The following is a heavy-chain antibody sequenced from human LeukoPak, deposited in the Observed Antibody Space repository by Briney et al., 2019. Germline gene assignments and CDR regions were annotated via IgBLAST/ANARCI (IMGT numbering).Heavy chain of an antibody. Sequence: PGGSLRLSCAASGFTVSSNYMSWVRQAPGKGLEWVSVIYSGGATYYADSVKGRFTISRDNSKNTLYLQMNSLRAEDTAVYYCAKGGLAAAALAEYFQHWGQGTLVTVSS. CDR1: GFTVSSNY. CDR2: IYSGGAT. J-gene: IGHJ1*01. D-gene: IGHD6-13*01. V-gene: IGHV3-66*01. CDR3: AKGGLAAAALAEYFQH.